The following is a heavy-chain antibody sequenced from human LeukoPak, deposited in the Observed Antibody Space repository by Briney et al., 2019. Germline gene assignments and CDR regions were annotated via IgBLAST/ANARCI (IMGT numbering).Heavy chain of an antibody. Sequence: ASVKASCKASGYTFTGYYMHWVRQAPGQGLEWMGWINPNSGGTNYAQKFQGRVTMTRDTSISTAYMELSRLRSDDTAVYYCARVDQLLPSLSWFDPWGQGTLVTVSS. D-gene: IGHD2-2*01. CDR2: INPNSGGT. CDR1: GYTFTGYY. J-gene: IGHJ5*02. CDR3: ARVDQLLPSLSWFDP. V-gene: IGHV1-2*02.